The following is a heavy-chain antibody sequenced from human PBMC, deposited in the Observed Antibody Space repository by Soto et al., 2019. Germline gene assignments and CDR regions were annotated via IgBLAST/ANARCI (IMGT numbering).Heavy chain of an antibody. CDR3: ARDTGGAYFDY. Sequence: GGSLRLSCAASGFTFSSYDMHWVRQATGKGLEWVSAIGTAGDTYYPGSVKGRFTISRENAKNSLYLQMNSLRAGDTAVYYCARDTGGAYFDYWGQGTLVTVSS. V-gene: IGHV3-13*01. CDR2: IGTAGDT. D-gene: IGHD3-10*01. CDR1: GFTFSSYD. J-gene: IGHJ4*02.